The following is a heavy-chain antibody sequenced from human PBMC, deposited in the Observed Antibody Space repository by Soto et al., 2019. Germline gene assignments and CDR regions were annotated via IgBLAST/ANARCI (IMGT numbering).Heavy chain of an antibody. CDR2: IIPILGIA. CDR3: ARLLYEDSSGYAVDY. CDR1: GGTFSSY. D-gene: IGHD3-22*01. Sequence: QVQLVQSGAEVKKPGSSVKVSCKASGGTFSSYISWVRQAPGQGLEWMGRIIPILGIANYAQKFQGRVTMTSPKPTRTVYMELSSPRSEDTAVYYCARLLYEDSSGYAVDYWGQGTLVTVSS. J-gene: IGHJ4*02. V-gene: IGHV1-69*02.